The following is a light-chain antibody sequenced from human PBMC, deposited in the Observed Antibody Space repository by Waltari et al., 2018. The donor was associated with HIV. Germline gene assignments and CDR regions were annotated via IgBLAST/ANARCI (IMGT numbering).Light chain of an antibody. CDR1: QSLVYSDGDTF. CDR2: KVS. J-gene: IGKJ4*01. CDR3: MQGTHWLFT. V-gene: IGKV2-30*01. Sequence: DVVMTQSPLSLPVTLGQPASISCRASQSLVYSDGDTFLTWFQQRPGQSPRRLIYKVSNRDSGVPDRFSGSGSGTDFTLKINRVEAADVGIYYCMQGTHWLFTFGGGTKVEIK.